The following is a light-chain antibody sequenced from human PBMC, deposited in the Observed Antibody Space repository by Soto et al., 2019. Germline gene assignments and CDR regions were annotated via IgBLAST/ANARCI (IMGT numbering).Light chain of an antibody. J-gene: IGKJ4*01. CDR2: GAF. Sequence: EIVMTQSPATLSVSPGERVTLSCRASQSVSSNLAWYQQKPGQAPRLLIYGAFTRATGIPVRFSGSGSGTEFTLTLSSLQSEDFAVYDCQQYKNWPPLTFGGGTKVEIK. CDR3: QQYKNWPPLT. CDR1: QSVSSN. V-gene: IGKV3-15*01.